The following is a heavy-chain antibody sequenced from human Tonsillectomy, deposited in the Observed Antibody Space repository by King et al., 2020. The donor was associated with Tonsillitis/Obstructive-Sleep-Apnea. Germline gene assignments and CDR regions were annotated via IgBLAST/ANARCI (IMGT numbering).Heavy chain of an antibody. Sequence: QLQESGPGLVKPSETLSLTCTVSGGSISSYYWSWIRQPPGKGLEWIGYIYYSGSTNYNPSLKSRVTISVDTSKNQFSLKLSSVTAADTAVYYCARALLPAQYNWFDPWGQGTLVTVSS. D-gene: IGHD1-26*01. CDR1: GGSISSYY. CDR2: IYYSGST. J-gene: IGHJ5*02. CDR3: ARALLPAQYNWFDP. V-gene: IGHV4-59*08.